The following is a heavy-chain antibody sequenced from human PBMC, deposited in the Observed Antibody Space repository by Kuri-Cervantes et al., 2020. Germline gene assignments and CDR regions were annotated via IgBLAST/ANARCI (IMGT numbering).Heavy chain of an antibody. CDR3: ARSPRYDSSGYRDYFDV. Sequence: GESLKISCAASGITFSSYAMSWVRQAPGKGLEWVSYISSSGSTIYYADSVKDRFTITRDNAKNSLYLQMNSLRAEDTAVYYCARSPRYDSSGYRDYFDVWGQGTLVTVSS. V-gene: IGHV3-48*04. D-gene: IGHD3-22*01. CDR1: GITFSSYA. J-gene: IGHJ4*02. CDR2: ISSSGSTI.